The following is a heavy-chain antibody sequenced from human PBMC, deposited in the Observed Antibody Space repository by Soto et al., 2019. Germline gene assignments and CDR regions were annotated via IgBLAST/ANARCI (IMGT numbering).Heavy chain of an antibody. V-gene: IGHV4-4*07. CDR1: GGSMRSYY. Sequence: ETLSLTCSVSGGSMRSYYWNWLRQPAGKGLEWIGRIYSRGDTNYNPSVKSRVTMSVDTSKNEFSLRLNSVTAADTAVYYCAGIGEDVYYGMDVWGQGTTVTVSS. CDR2: IYSRGDT. D-gene: IGHD2-21*01. CDR3: AGIGEDVYYGMDV. J-gene: IGHJ6*02.